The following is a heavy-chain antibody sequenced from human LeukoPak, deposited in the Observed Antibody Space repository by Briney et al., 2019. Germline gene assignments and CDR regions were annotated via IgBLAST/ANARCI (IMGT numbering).Heavy chain of an antibody. CDR1: GFTFSSYA. V-gene: IGHV3-30-3*01. J-gene: IGHJ5*02. D-gene: IGHD2-21*02. CDR3: ARAGLRAYCGGDCHHGFDP. Sequence: GGSLRLSCAASGFTFSSYAMHWVRQAPGKGLEWVAVISYDGSNKYYADSVKGRFTISRDNAKNSLYLQMNSLRAEDTAVYYCARAGLRAYCGGDCHHGFDPWGQGTLVTVSS. CDR2: ISYDGSNK.